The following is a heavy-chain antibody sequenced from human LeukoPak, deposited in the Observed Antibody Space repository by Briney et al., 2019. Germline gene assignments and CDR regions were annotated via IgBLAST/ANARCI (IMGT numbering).Heavy chain of an antibody. CDR1: GDSISSGDYY. Sequence: SQTLSLTCTVSGDSISSGDYYWTWIRQPPGKGLEWIGYIYYNGITYYNPSLKSRVIISVDQPKKQFSLKLSSVTAADTAVYYCAGAVTGYFLSHYYFPFWGRGTRVTVSS. V-gene: IGHV4-30-4*01. J-gene: IGHJ4*02. CDR2: IYYNGIT. D-gene: IGHD3-9*01. CDR3: AGAVTGYFLSHYYFPF.